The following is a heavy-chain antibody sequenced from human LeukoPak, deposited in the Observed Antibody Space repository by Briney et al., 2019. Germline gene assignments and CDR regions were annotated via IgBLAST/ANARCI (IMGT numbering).Heavy chain of an antibody. V-gene: IGHV3-11*04. CDR2: MRSSGSTI. Sequence: GGSLRLSCSASGFTFNDYYMSWIRQAPGKGLEWVSYMRSSGSTIYYADSVNGRFTTSRDNAKNALYLQMNSLRAEDTAVYYCARESRQWLVLGGVDYWGQGTLVTVSS. J-gene: IGHJ4*02. CDR1: GFTFNDYY. D-gene: IGHD6-19*01. CDR3: ARESRQWLVLGGVDY.